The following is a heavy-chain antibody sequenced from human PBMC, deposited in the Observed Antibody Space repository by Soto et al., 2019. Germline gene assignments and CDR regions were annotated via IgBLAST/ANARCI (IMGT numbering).Heavy chain of an antibody. J-gene: IGHJ4*02. CDR2: IDNSGST. Sequence: LXLTCTVSVGSISNYFCNWIRQPAGKGLEWIGRIDNSGSTNYNPSLKSRITMSADTSRNQFSLKLNSVTAADTAVYYCARGGQDFWSGPFDYWGQGALVTVSS. D-gene: IGHD3-3*01. V-gene: IGHV4-4*07. CDR1: VGSISNYF. CDR3: ARGGQDFWSGPFDY.